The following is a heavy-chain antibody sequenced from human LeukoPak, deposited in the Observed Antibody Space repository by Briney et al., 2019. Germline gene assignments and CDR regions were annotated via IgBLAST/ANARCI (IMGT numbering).Heavy chain of an antibody. CDR1: GGSISSSSYY. D-gene: IGHD6-13*01. CDR3: ARGQQLVLFDY. J-gene: IGHJ4*02. V-gene: IGHV4-39*07. CDR2: IYYSGST. Sequence: KPSETLSLTCTVSGGSISSSSYYWGWIRQPPGKGLEWIGSIYYSGSTFYNPSLKSRVTISVDTSKNQFSLKLSSVTAADTAVYYCARGQQLVLFDYWGQGTLVTVSS.